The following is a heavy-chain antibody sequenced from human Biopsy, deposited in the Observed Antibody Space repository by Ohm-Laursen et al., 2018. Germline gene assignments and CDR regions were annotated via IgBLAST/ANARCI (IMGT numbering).Heavy chain of an antibody. CDR2: ISWDGRTR. CDR1: GFTFDDYG. J-gene: IGHJ6*02. D-gene: IGHD3-9*01. Sequence: SLRLSCTASGFTFDDYGMHWVRQAPGKGLEWVSLISWDGRTRYYADSVKGRFTISRDNSKNSLYLQMNSLRLEDTALYFCARAFRGQYFNYYYGMDVWGQGTTVTVSS. V-gene: IGHV3-43D*04. CDR3: ARAFRGQYFNYYYGMDV.